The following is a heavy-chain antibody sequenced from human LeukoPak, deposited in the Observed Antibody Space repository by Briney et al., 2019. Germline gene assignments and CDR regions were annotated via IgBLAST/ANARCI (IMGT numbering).Heavy chain of an antibody. CDR2: ISSSGSTI. V-gene: IGHV3-48*03. Sequence: QPGGSLRLSCAASGFTFSSYEMKWVRQAPGKGLEWVSYISSSGSTIYSADSAKGRFTISRDNAKNSLYLQMNSLRAEDTAVYYCARVARRWFDPWGQGTLVTVSS. CDR1: GFTFSSYE. CDR3: ARVARRWFDP. J-gene: IGHJ5*02.